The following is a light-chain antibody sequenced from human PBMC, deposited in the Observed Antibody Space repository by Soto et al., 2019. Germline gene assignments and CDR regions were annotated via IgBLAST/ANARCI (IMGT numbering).Light chain of an antibody. J-gene: IGKJ4*01. CDR2: KAS. Sequence: DIQMTQSPSTLSASIGDRVTITCRASQSINTWLAWFQQKPGKAPNLLIYKASSLESGVPSRFSGSGSGTEFTLTISTLQPDDFATYYCQQYSRSPLTFGGGTKVEIK. CDR1: QSINTW. CDR3: QQYSRSPLT. V-gene: IGKV1-5*03.